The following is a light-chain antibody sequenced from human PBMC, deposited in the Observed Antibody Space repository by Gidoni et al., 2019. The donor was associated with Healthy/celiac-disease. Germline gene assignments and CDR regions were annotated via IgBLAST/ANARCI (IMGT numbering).Light chain of an antibody. J-gene: IGKJ4*01. CDR2: DAS. CDR3: QQRSNWPPGGLT. V-gene: IGKV3-11*01. Sequence: EFVLTQSPATLSLSPGERATLSCRASQSVSSYLAWYQQKPGQAPRLLIYDASNRATGIPARFSGSGSGTDFTLTISSLEPEDFAVYYCQQRSNWPPGGLTFXGXTKVEIK. CDR1: QSVSSY.